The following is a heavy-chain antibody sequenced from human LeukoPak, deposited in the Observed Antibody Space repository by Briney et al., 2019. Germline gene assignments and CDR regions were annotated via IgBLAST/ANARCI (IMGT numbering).Heavy chain of an antibody. J-gene: IGHJ4*02. CDR2: IIPIFGTA. CDR1: GGTFSSYA. D-gene: IGHD6-13*01. Sequence: SVKVSCKASGGTFSSYAISWVRQAPGQGLEWMGGIIPIFGTANYAQKFQGRVTITTDESTSTAYMELSSLRSEDTAVYYCARGAIAAAGPDYWGQGTLVTVSS. CDR3: ARGAIAAAGPDY. V-gene: IGHV1-69*05.